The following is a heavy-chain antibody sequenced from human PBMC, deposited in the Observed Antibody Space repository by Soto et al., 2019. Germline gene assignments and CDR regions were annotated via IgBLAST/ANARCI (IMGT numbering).Heavy chain of an antibody. J-gene: IGHJ4*02. Sequence: SETLSLTCTVSGGSISGFYWSWFRQPPGKGLEWIASVYNTGSTSYSPSLKSRVTISLDTSKTQFSLKLSSVTAADTAVYYCARASNKRGYSYGHDFWGQGPLVTVSS. CDR2: VYNTGST. V-gene: IGHV4-59*12. CDR3: ARASNKRGYSYGHDF. CDR1: GGSISGFY. D-gene: IGHD5-18*01.